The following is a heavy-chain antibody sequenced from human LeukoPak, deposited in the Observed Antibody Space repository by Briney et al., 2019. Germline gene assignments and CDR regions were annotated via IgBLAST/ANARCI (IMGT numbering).Heavy chain of an antibody. Sequence: PSETLYLTCSVSGGSIGTNFWSWIRQDPGNGLEWIGYRSYSGSTNYNPSLKSRVSISIDTSKNQFSLELNSVTAADTAVYYCARSDTHHIHSSSWHFDYWGQGTLVTVSS. V-gene: IGHV4-59*01. D-gene: IGHD6-13*01. CDR2: RSYSGST. J-gene: IGHJ4*02. CDR1: GGSIGTNF. CDR3: ARSDTHHIHSSSWHFDY.